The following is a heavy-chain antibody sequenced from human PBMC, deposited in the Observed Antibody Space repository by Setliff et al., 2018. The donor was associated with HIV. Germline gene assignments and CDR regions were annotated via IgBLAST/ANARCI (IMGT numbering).Heavy chain of an antibody. CDR1: GDSISSSTFY. V-gene: IGHV4-39*01. D-gene: IGHD2-21*01. CDR3: ARPRLRGSGAFDI. J-gene: IGHJ3*02. CDR2: IYYSGTT. Sequence: PSETLSLTCTVSGDSISSSTFYWGWIRQPPGKGLEWIGSIYYSGTTYYNPSLKSRVAISVDTSKNQFSLKLSSVTAAETAVYYCARPRLRGSGAFDIWGQGTMVTVSS.